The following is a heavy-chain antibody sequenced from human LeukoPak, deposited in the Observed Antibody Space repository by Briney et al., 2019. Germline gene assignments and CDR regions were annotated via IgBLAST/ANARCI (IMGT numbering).Heavy chain of an antibody. CDR2: INHSGST. Sequence: SETLSLTCGAYGGSFNYYYWTWIRQPPGRGLEWMGEINHSGSTDYNPSLKSRVTISVHTSKKQFSLKMTSVTAAATAVYYCARGGLILVRPGLDHWGQGTLVTVSS. D-gene: IGHD3-10*01. CDR1: GGSFNYYY. J-gene: IGHJ4*02. CDR3: ARGGLILVRPGLDH. V-gene: IGHV4-34*01.